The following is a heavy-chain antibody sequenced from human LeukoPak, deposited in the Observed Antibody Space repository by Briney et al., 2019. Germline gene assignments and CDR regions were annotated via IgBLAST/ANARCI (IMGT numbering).Heavy chain of an antibody. J-gene: IGHJ4*02. CDR3: AKVSTWSKYYFDY. CDR2: IYSGGST. Sequence: GGSLRLSCAASEFTVSSNHMTWVRQAPGKGLEWVSIIYSGGSTFYADSVKGRFTISRDNSKNTLYLQMNSLRAEDTAVYYCAKVSTWSKYYFDYWGQGTLVTVSS. V-gene: IGHV3-66*01. D-gene: IGHD6-13*01. CDR1: EFTVSSNH.